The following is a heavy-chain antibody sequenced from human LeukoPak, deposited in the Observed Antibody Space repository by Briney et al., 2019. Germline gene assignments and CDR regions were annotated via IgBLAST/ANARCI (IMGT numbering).Heavy chain of an antibody. CDR2: IYYTGTT. D-gene: IGHD6-6*01. J-gene: IGHJ4*02. CDR3: ARAYSSSSGRPFDY. CDR1: GGSISSHY. Sequence: SETLSLTCSVSGGSISSHYWSWIRQPPGKELEWIGYIYYTGTTNYKPSLKSRVTISVDTSKNQFSLNLTSVTAADTAVYYCARAYSSSSGRPFDYWGQRTLVTVSS. V-gene: IGHV4-59*11.